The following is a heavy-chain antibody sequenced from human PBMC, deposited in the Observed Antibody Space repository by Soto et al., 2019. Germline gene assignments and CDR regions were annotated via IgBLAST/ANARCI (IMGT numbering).Heavy chain of an antibody. V-gene: IGHV1-69*13. CDR3: ARDSDIVVVPAAQGYYYYGMDV. CDR1: GGTFSSYA. Sequence: SVEVSCKASGGTFSSYAISWVRQAPGQGLEWMGGIIPIFGTANYAQKFQGRVTITADESTSTAYMELSSLRSEDTAVYYCARDSDIVVVPAAQGYYYYGMDVWGQGTTVTVSS. D-gene: IGHD2-2*01. CDR2: IIPIFGTA. J-gene: IGHJ6*02.